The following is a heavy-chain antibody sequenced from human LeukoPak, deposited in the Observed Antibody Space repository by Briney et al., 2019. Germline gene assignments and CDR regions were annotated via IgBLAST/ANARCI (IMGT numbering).Heavy chain of an antibody. CDR1: GFTFSSYA. D-gene: IGHD1-1*01. CDR2: ISGSGATT. Sequence: GGSLRLSCAASGFTFSSYAMSWVRQAPGKGLEWVSGISGSGATTYYADSVKGRFTISRDNSKNTLYLQMNSLRAEDTAVYYCARDPGTTSGSLDYWGQGTLVTVSS. V-gene: IGHV3-23*01. CDR3: ARDPGTTSGSLDY. J-gene: IGHJ4*02.